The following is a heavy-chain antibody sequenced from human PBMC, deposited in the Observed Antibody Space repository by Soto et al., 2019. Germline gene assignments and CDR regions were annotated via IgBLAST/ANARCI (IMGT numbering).Heavy chain of an antibody. Sequence: QVHLVQSGGGAVQPGRSLRVSCSTSGFIFSAYGMHWVCQAPGKGLEWVAFINYDGSSKFYGDSVKGRFTISRDNSKNMLYLQLNSLRGEDTAIYYCARCKQKVIHCAMDVWGQGATVTVTS. D-gene: IGHD2-21*01. J-gene: IGHJ6*02. V-gene: IGHV3-33*01. CDR1: GFIFSAYG. CDR3: ARCKQKVIHCAMDV. CDR2: INYDGSSK.